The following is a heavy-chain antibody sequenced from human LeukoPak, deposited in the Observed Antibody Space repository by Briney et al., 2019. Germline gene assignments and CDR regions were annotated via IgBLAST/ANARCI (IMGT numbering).Heavy chain of an antibody. CDR2: ISYDGSNK. D-gene: IGHD3-9*01. CDR3: AKNGGLRYFDWLAY. CDR1: GFTFSSHG. J-gene: IGHJ4*02. Sequence: GGSLRLSCAAAGFTFSSHGMHWVRQAPGKGLEWGAVISYDGSNKYYADSVKGRFTISRDNSKNTLYLQMNSLRAEDTAVYYCAKNGGLRYFDWLAYWGQGTLVTVSS. V-gene: IGHV3-30*18.